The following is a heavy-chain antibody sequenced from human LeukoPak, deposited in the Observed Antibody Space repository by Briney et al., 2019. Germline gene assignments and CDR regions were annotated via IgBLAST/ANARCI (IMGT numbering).Heavy chain of an antibody. V-gene: IGHV1-46*01. Sequence: ASVKVSCKASGYTFTSYYMHWVRQAPGQGLEWMGIINPSGGSTSYAQKFQGRVTMTRDTSTSTVYMELSSLGSEDTAVYYCARDGVTYSSGWYDGGLEDDYWGQGTLVTVSS. CDR2: INPSGGST. CDR3: ARDGVTYSSGWYDGGLEDDY. CDR1: GYTFTSYY. D-gene: IGHD6-19*01. J-gene: IGHJ4*02.